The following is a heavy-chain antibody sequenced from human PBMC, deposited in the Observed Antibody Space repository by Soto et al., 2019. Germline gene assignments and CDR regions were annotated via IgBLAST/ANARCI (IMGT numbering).Heavy chain of an antibody. J-gene: IGHJ6*02. CDR2: IIPILGTA. Sequence: PPVEVSCKSCGGSFSNYVMSWVRQAPGHGLEWMGGIIPILGTANYARRFQGRVTITADESTSTAYIELGRRSSGGTDVYYCAQVPVDPPTTRYSGYDLNYYYGMDVWGQGTKVTVSS. D-gene: IGHD5-12*01. V-gene: IGHV1-69*01. CDR3: AQVPVDPPTTRYSGYDLNYYYGMDV. CDR1: GGSFSNYV.